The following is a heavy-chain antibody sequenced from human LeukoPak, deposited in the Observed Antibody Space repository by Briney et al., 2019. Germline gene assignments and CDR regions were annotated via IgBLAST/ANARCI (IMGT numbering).Heavy chain of an antibody. Sequence: SVKVSCKASGGTFSSYAISWVRQAPGQGLEWMGGIIPIFGTANYAQKFQGRVTITADESTSTAYMELSSLRSDDTAVYYCARYSSGWSLYAFDIWGQGTMVTVSS. CDR2: IIPIFGTA. J-gene: IGHJ3*02. D-gene: IGHD6-19*01. CDR3: ARYSSGWSLYAFDI. CDR1: GGTFSSYA. V-gene: IGHV1-69*01.